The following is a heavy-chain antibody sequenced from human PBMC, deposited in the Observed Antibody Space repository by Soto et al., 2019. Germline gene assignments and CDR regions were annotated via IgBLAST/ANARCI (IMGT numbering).Heavy chain of an antibody. CDR3: ARGPYSRGMGATNPSN. CDR2: ISSGST. Sequence: SETLSLTCAVYGGSSSGWYWTWIRQSPVKGLEWIGEISSGSTNYNPSLKSRVTISADMSKNQFSLKLTSVTAADTAIYYCARGPYSRGMGATNPSNWGQGTQVTVSS. V-gene: IGHV4-34*01. D-gene: IGHD1-26*01. J-gene: IGHJ4*02. CDR1: GGSSSGWY.